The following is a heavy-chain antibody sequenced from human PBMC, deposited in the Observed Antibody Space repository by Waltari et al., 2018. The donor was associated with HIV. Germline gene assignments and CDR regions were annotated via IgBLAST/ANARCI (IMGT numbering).Heavy chain of an antibody. V-gene: IGHV3-23*01. CDR3: AKGSGYYYDSSGYRHDAFDI. CDR1: GFTFSSYA. J-gene: IGHJ3*02. D-gene: IGHD3-22*01. CDR2: LSGSGGST. Sequence: EVQLLESGGGLVQPGGSLRLSCAASGFTFSSYAMRWVRQAPGKGLEWVSALSGSGGSTYYADSVKGRFTISRDNSKNTLYLQMNSLRAEDTAVYYCAKGSGYYYDSSGYRHDAFDIWGQGTMVTVSS.